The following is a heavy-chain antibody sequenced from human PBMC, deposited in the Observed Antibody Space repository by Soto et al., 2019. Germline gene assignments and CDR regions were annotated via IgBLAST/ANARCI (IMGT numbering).Heavy chain of an antibody. CDR1: GSAPLNKRTC. D-gene: IGHD2-2*02. CDR2: IDWDDDK. CDR3: ARIPIVVVPAAIDYYYGMDV. J-gene: IGHJ6*02. Sequence: GSAPLNKRTCVSWIRQPPGKALQWLALIDWDDDKYYSTSLKTRLTISKDTSKNQVVLTMTNMDPVDTATYYCARIPIVVVPAAIDYYYGMDVWGQGTTVTVSS. V-gene: IGHV2-70*01.